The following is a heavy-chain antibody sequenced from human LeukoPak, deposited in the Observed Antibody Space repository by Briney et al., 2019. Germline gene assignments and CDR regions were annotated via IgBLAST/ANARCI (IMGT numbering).Heavy chain of an antibody. Sequence: PSETLSLTCSVYGGSFSGYYWSWIRQPPGKGLEWIGAINHSGSTNYNPSLKSRVTISVDTSKNQFSLKLSSVTAADTAVYYCARGGFITIFGVVINYYYYMDVWGKGTTVTVSS. CDR2: INHSGST. CDR1: GGSFSGYY. V-gene: IGHV4-34*01. D-gene: IGHD3-3*01. J-gene: IGHJ6*03. CDR3: ARGGFITIFGVVINYYYYMDV.